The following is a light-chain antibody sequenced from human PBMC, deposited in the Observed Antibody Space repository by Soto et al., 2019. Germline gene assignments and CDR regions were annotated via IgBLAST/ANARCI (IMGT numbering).Light chain of an antibody. V-gene: IGKV1-9*01. CDR3: QQLNSYPRVT. J-gene: IGKJ4*01. CDR2: AAS. Sequence: DIQLTQSPSFLSASVGDRVTITCRASQGISSYLAWYQHKPGKAPKLLIYAASTLQSGVPSRFSGSGSGTEFTLTISSLQPEDFATYYCQQLNSYPRVTFGGGTKVEIK. CDR1: QGISSY.